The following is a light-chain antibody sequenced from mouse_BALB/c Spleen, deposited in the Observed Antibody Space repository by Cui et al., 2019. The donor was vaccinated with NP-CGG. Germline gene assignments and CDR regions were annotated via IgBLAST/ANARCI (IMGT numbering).Light chain of an antibody. J-gene: IGLJ1*01. V-gene: IGLV1*01. CDR3: ALCYSKHWV. Sequence: QAVVTQESALTTSPGETVTLTCRSSTGAGTTSNYANWVQEKPDHLFYSLIGGTNNRAPGFPARFSGSLIGDKAALNITETRTKDGAIYYSALCYSKHWVFGGGTKLTVL. CDR1: TGAGTTSNY. CDR2: GTN.